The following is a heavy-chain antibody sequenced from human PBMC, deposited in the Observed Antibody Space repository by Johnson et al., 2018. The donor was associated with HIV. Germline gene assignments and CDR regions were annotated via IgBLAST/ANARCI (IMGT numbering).Heavy chain of an antibody. Sequence: VQLVESGGGLVQPGGSLRLSCAASGFTFSSYWMSWVRQAPGKGLEWVANIKQDGSEKYYVDSVKGRFTISRDNAKKSMYLQMNSLRAEDTAVYYCARSRSGSRNAFDIWGQGTMVTVSS. CDR2: IKQDGSEK. V-gene: IGHV3-7*02. CDR3: ARSRSGSRNAFDI. D-gene: IGHD3-10*01. J-gene: IGHJ3*02. CDR1: GFTFSSYW.